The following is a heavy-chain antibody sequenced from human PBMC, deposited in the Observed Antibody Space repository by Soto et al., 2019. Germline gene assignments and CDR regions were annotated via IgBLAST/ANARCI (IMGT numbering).Heavy chain of an antibody. J-gene: IGHJ4*02. Sequence: QVVLQESGPGLVKPSETLSLTCSVSGRSITSYYWSWVRQPPGKGLEWIGYIYDNGITSQNPSLKSRVTMSADTLQNQFSLKLTSVKGADTGVYFCARTYDSNGYANEFDSWGQGILVTVTS. CDR2: IYDNGIT. V-gene: IGHV4-59*12. CDR1: GRSITSYY. D-gene: IGHD3-22*01. CDR3: ARTYDSNGYANEFDS.